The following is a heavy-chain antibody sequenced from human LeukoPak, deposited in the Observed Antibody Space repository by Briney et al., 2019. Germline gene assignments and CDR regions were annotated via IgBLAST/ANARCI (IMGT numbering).Heavy chain of an antibody. CDR3: ARDRPSSSSWYHDY. V-gene: IGHV3-53*01. J-gene: IGHJ4*02. CDR1: GFTVSSTY. Sequence: GGSLRLSCAASGFTVSSTYMSWVRQAPGKGLEWVSVIYSGGSTYYADSVKGRFTISRDNSRNTLYLQMNSLRAEDTAVYYCARDRPSSSSWYHDYWGQGTLVTVSS. CDR2: IYSGGST. D-gene: IGHD6-13*01.